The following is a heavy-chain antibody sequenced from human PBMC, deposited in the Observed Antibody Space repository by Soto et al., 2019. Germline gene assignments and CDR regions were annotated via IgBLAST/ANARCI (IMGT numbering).Heavy chain of an antibody. V-gene: IGHV3-15*01. CDR2: IKSKTDGGTT. CDR3: TTDGIAARGGFDY. Sequence: GESLKISCAASGFTFSNAWMSWVRQAPGKGLEWVGRIKSKTDGGTTDYAAPVKGRFTISRDDSKNTLYLQMNSLKTEDTAVYYCTTDGIAARGGFDYWGQGTLVTVSS. CDR1: GFTFSNAW. D-gene: IGHD6-6*01. J-gene: IGHJ4*02.